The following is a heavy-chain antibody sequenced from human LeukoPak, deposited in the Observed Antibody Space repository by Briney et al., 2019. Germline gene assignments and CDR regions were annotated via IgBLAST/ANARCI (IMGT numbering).Heavy chain of an antibody. CDR2: IKQDGSEK. Sequence: GGSLRLSCATFGFTFSSHSMSWVRQAPGKGLEGVANIKQDGSEKHYVDSVKGRFSISRDNTKNSLYLQMSSLRDEDTAVYYCARAMGTSYGFWSGSYTVSYYYYMDVWAKGTTVAVS. D-gene: IGHD3-3*01. CDR1: GFTFSSHS. V-gene: IGHV3-7*01. J-gene: IGHJ6*03. CDR3: ARAMGTSYGFWSGSYTVSYYYYMDV.